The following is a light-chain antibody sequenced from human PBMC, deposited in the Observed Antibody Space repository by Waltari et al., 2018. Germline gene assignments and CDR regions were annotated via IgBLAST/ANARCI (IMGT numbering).Light chain of an antibody. Sequence: DVGLTQSPLSLPVTLGQPASISCRSSQSLVYTDGISYLNWFHQRPGQAPRRLIYKVSNRDSGGPTRFSGSGSGTDFTLMISSVEADDVGVYFCMQATHWPVTFGQGTRLEIK. CDR1: QSLVYTDGISY. V-gene: IGKV2-30*01. J-gene: IGKJ5*01. CDR3: MQATHWPVT. CDR2: KVS.